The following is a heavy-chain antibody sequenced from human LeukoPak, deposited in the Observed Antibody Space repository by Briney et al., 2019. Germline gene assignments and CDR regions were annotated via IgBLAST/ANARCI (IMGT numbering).Heavy chain of an antibody. V-gene: IGHV3-74*01. CDR3: ARDEAAARPDKYYGMDV. J-gene: IGHJ6*02. CDR1: GFTFSSYW. CDR2: INSDASST. D-gene: IGHD6-6*01. Sequence: PGGSLRLSCAASGFTFSSYWMHWVRQAPGKGLVWVSRINSDASSTSYADSVKGRFTISRDNAKNSLYLQMNSLRAEDTAVYYCARDEAAARPDKYYGMDVWGQGTTVTVSS.